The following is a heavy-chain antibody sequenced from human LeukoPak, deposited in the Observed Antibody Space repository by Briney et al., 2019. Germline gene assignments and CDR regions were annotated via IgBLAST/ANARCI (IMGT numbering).Heavy chain of an antibody. J-gene: IGHJ6*03. CDR3: ARPSGIAAAGYYYYMDV. V-gene: IGHV1-2*02. D-gene: IGHD6-13*01. Sequence: ASVKVSCKASGYTFTGYYMHWVRQAPGQGLEWVGWINPNSGGTNYAQKFQGRVTMTRDTSISTAYMELSRLRSDDTAVYYCARPSGIAAAGYYYYMDVWGKGTTVTVSS. CDR1: GYTFTGYY. CDR2: INPNSGGT.